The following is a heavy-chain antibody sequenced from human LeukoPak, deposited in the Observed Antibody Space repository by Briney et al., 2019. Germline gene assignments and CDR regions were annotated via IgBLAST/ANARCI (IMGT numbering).Heavy chain of an antibody. CDR2: IYYSGST. Sequence: SETLSLTCTVSGGSISSYYWSWIRQPPGKGLEWIGYIYYSGSTIYNPSLKSRVTISVDTSKNQFSLKLSSVTAADTAVYYCARHGSGSYYYYYYGMDVWGQGTTVTVSS. D-gene: IGHD1-26*01. CDR1: GGSISSYY. CDR3: ARHGSGSYYYYYYGMDV. V-gene: IGHV4-59*08. J-gene: IGHJ6*02.